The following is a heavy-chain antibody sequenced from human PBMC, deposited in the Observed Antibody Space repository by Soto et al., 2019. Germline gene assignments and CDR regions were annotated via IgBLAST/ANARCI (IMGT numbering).Heavy chain of an antibody. Sequence: GESLKISCAASGFTFSSYDMHWVLQATGKSLEWVSVIGSTGDPYYPGSVKGRFTISRENAKNSLYLQMNSLGAGDTAVYYCARGILSGGGGYKYYYYGMDVWGQGTTVTVSS. D-gene: IGHD3-16*01. CDR2: IGSTGDP. J-gene: IGHJ6*02. CDR3: ARGILSGGGGYKYYYYGMDV. V-gene: IGHV3-13*05. CDR1: GFTFSSYD.